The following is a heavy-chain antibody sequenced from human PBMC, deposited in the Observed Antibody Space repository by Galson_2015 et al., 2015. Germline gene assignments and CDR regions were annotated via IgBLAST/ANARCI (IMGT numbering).Heavy chain of an antibody. CDR1: GGSFSGYY. Sequence: SETLSLTCAVYGGSFSGYYWSWIRQPPGKGLEWIGEINHSGSTNYNPSLKSRVTISVDTSKNQFSLKLSSVTAADTAVYYCARGLWGIRNYYDSSGLRGRNWFDPWGQGTLVTVSS. D-gene: IGHD3-22*01. CDR2: INHSGST. J-gene: IGHJ5*02. CDR3: ARGLWGIRNYYDSSGLRGRNWFDP. V-gene: IGHV4-34*01.